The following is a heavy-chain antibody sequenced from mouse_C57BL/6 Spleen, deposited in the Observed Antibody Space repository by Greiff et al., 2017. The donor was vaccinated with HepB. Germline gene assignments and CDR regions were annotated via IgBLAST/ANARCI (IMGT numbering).Heavy chain of an antibody. Sequence: QVHVKQSGAELVRPGTSVKMSCKASGYTFTNYWIGWAKQRPGHGLEWIGDIYPGGGYTNYNEKFKGKATLTADKSSSTAYMQFSSLTSEDSAIYYCARGYGNYQYYFDYWGQGTTLTVSS. V-gene: IGHV1-63*01. J-gene: IGHJ2*01. CDR2: IYPGGGYT. CDR3: ARGYGNYQYYFDY. D-gene: IGHD2-10*02. CDR1: GYTFTNYW.